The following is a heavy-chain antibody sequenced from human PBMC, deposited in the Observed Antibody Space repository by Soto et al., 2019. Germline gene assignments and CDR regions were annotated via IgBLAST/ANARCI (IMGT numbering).Heavy chain of an antibody. Sequence: PSETLSLTCTVSGGSISSYYWSWIRQPPGKELEWIGYIYYSGSTNYNPSLKSRVTISVDTSKNQFSLKLSSVTAADTAVYYCAASRDDFSPWGQGTLVTVSS. CDR2: IYYSGST. CDR1: GGSISSYY. CDR3: AASRDDFSP. V-gene: IGHV4-59*01. D-gene: IGHD3-3*01. J-gene: IGHJ5*02.